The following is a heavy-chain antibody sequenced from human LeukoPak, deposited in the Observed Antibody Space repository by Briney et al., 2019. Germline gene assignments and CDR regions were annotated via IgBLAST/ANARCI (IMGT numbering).Heavy chain of an antibody. Sequence: PSETLSLTCAVYGGSFSGYYWSWIRQPPGKGLEWIGEINHSGSTNYNPSLKSRVTISVDTSKNQFSLKLSSVTAADTAVYYCASLFSSGSYRWDFDYWGQGTLVTVSS. CDR3: ASLFSSGSYRWDFDY. J-gene: IGHJ4*02. V-gene: IGHV4-34*01. D-gene: IGHD1-26*01. CDR2: INHSGST. CDR1: GGSFSGYY.